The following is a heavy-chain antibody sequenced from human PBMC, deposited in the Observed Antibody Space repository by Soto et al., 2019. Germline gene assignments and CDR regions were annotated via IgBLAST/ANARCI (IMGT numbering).Heavy chain of an antibody. CDR2: IYYSGST. Sequence: PSETLSLTCTVSGGSISSYYWSWIRQPPGKGLEWFGYIYYSGSTNYNPSLKSRVTISVDTSKNQFSLKLSSVTAADTAVYYYARIGGLYSGYDPLDYWGQGTLVTVSS. CDR1: GGSISSYY. J-gene: IGHJ4*02. V-gene: IGHV4-59*08. D-gene: IGHD5-12*01. CDR3: ARIGGLYSGYDPLDY.